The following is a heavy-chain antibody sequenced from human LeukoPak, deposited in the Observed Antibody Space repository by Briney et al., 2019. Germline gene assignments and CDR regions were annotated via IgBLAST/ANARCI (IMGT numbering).Heavy chain of an antibody. V-gene: IGHV3-30-3*01. CDR1: GFTFSSYA. D-gene: IGHD2-2*01. CDR3: AREDIVVVPAAKYYYYYGMDV. J-gene: IGHJ6*02. CDR2: ISYDGSNK. Sequence: PGRSLRLSCAASGFTFSSYAMHWVRQAPGKGLEWVAVISYDGSNKYYADSVKGRFTISRDNSKNTLYLQMNSLRAEDTAEYYCAREDIVVVPAAKYYYYYGMDVWGQGTTVTVSS.